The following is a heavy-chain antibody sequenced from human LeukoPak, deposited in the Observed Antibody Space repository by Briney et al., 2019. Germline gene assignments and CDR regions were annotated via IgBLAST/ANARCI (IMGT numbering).Heavy chain of an antibody. D-gene: IGHD5-24*01. CDR2: IYHSGST. CDR1: GGSISSGGYS. J-gene: IGHJ2*01. CDR3: ARVEGEMATKYWYFDL. V-gene: IGHV4-30-2*01. Sequence: PSETLSLTCAVSGGSISSGGYSWSWIRQPPGKGLEWIVYIYHSGSTYYNPSLKSRVTISVDRSKNQFSLKLSSVTAADTAVYYCARVEGEMATKYWYFDLWGRGTLVTVSS.